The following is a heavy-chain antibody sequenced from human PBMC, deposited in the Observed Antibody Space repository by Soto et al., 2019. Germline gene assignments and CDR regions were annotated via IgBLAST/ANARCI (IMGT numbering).Heavy chain of an antibody. D-gene: IGHD1-20*01. Sequence: SETLSLTCTVSGGSISGYYWSWIRQPPGKGLEWIGYMYNTGSTVYNPSFKSRVTISVDTSKNQFSLKLSSVTAADTAVYYCARQHLITGTESYYYYGMDVWGQGTTVTVS. CDR3: ARQHLITGTESYYYYGMDV. J-gene: IGHJ6*02. CDR1: GGSISGYY. V-gene: IGHV4-59*01. CDR2: MYNTGST.